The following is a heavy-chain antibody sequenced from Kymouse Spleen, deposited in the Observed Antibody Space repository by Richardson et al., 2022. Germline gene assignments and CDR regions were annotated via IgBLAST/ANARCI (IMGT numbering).Heavy chain of an antibody. CDR2: ISYDGSNK. CDR1: GFTFSSYG. D-gene: IGHD1-20*01,IGHD1-7*01. Sequence: QVQLVESGGGVVQPGRSLRLSCAASGFTFSSYGMHWVRQAPGKGLEWVAVISYDGSNKYYADSVKGRFTISRDNSKNTLYLQMNSLRAEDTAVYYCAKSITGTDDYWGQGTLVTVSS. V-gene: IGHV3-30*18. J-gene: IGHJ4*02. CDR3: AKSITGTDDY.